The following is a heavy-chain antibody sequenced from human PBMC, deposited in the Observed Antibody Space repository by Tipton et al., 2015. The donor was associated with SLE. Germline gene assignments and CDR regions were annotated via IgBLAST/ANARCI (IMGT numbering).Heavy chain of an antibody. V-gene: IGHV3-7*01. CDR2: IREDGTET. Sequence: SLRLSCAASGFTFSSYEMNWVRQAPGKGLEWVANIREDGTETYSVDSVKGRFTISRDNAKNSLYLQMDGLRPEDTAVYYCTRDTMFQGVFENWGQGTLVTVSS. D-gene: IGHD3-10*01. CDR3: TRDTMFQGVFEN. CDR1: GFTFSSYE. J-gene: IGHJ1*01.